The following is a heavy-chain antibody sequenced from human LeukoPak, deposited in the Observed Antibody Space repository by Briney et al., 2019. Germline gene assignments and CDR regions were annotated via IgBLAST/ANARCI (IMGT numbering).Heavy chain of an antibody. CDR2: IYCGGST. D-gene: IGHD3-22*01. CDR1: GFTVSSNY. V-gene: IGHV3-53*01. Sequence: GGSLRHSCAASGFTVSSNYMSWVRQAPGKGLEWVSVIYCGGSTYYADSVKGRFTISRDNSKNTLYLQMNSLRAEDTAVYYCASSLKPYYYDSSGYYEVSGYFDYWGQGTLVTVSS. J-gene: IGHJ4*02. CDR3: ASSLKPYYYDSSGYYEVSGYFDY.